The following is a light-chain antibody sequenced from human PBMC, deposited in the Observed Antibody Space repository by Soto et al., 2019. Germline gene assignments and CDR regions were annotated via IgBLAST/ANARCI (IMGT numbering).Light chain of an antibody. Sequence: ALTQSPGTLSSSPGARAPLSCRARQAVSSNYLAWYQQKPGQAPRLLISGASGRATGVPDRFSGSGSGTDFTLTIDRLESEDFAVYFCQQYGDLPWTFGQGTKVDIK. V-gene: IGKV3-20*01. CDR3: QQYGDLPWT. J-gene: IGKJ1*01. CDR2: GAS. CDR1: QAVSSNY.